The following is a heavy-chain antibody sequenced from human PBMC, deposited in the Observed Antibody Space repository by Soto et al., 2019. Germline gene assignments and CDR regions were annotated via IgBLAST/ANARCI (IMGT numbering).Heavy chain of an antibody. Sequence: KVSCKASGYTFTSSAMHWVRQAPGQSLEWMGWINAGKGNTEYSQRFQGRVTITRDTSASIAYIQMGSLRAEDMAVYYCARGTDYYYYYGMDVWGQGTTVTVSS. V-gene: IGHV1-3*03. CDR1: GYTFTSSA. D-gene: IGHD2-21*02. J-gene: IGHJ6*02. CDR2: INAGKGNT. CDR3: ARGTDYYYYYGMDV.